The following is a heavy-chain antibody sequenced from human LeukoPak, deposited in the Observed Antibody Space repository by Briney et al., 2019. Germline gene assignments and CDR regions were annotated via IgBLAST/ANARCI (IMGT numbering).Heavy chain of an antibody. D-gene: IGHD3-22*01. V-gene: IGHV3-21*01. Sequence: PGGSLRLSCAASGFTFSSYSMNWVRQAPGKGLEWVSSISSSSSYIYYADSVKGRFTISRDNAKNSLNLQMNSLRAEDTAVYYCARDAGYYYDSSGYLPFYYYYYMDVWGKGTTVTVSS. CDR2: ISSSSSYI. J-gene: IGHJ6*03. CDR3: ARDAGYYYDSSGYLPFYYYYYMDV. CDR1: GFTFSSYS.